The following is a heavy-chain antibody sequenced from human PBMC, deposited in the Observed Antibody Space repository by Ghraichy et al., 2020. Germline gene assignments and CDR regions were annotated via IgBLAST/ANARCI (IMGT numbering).Heavy chain of an antibody. V-gene: IGHV3-23*01. D-gene: IGHD6-19*01. CDR1: GFTFSSYA. CDR2: ISGSGGST. J-gene: IGHJ4*02. CDR3: AKDIGGRAVAGLFPTDY. Sequence: GGSLRLSCAASGFTFSSYAMSWVRQAPGKGLEWVSAISGSGGSTYYADSVKGRFTISRDNSKNTLYLQMNSLRAEDTAVYYCAKDIGGRAVAGLFPTDYWGQGTLVTVSS.